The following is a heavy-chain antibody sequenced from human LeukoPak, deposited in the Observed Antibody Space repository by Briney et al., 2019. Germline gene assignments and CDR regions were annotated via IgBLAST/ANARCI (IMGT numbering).Heavy chain of an antibody. J-gene: IGHJ4*02. CDR1: GSSIGSDY. CDR2: IFYTGDS. V-gene: IGHV4-59*08. D-gene: IGHD2-21*01. Sequence: PSETLSLTCTVSGSSIGSDYWSWIRQPPGEELEWIGYIFYTGDSSYNPSLKSRATLSLDTSKKQISLQLHSVSAADTAVYYCARHAFASPFDYWGQGTLVTVSS. CDR3: ARHAFASPFDY.